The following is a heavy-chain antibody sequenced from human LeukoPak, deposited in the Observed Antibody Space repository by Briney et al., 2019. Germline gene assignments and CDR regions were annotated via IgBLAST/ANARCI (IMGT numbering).Heavy chain of an antibody. CDR3: ARERIAARPRAYYYMDV. V-gene: IGHV4-59*12. Sequence: SETLSLTCTVSGGSISSYYWSWIRQPAGKGLEWIGYIYYSGSTNYNPSLKSRVTISVDTSKNQFSLKLSSVTAADTAVYYCARERIAARPRAYYYMDVWGKGTTVTVSS. CDR2: IYYSGST. J-gene: IGHJ6*03. D-gene: IGHD6-6*01. CDR1: GGSISSYY.